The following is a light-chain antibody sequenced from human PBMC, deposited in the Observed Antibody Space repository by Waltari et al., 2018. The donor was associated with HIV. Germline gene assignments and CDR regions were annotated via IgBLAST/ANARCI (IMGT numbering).Light chain of an antibody. J-gene: IGLJ3*02. CDR2: SND. V-gene: IGLV1-44*01. CDR3: ATWDDSLDGPM. Sequence: QSVLTQPPSASVTPGQRVTISCSGSISDIGSNTVNWYQQLPGTAPKLLIYSNDQGPSGVPDRFSGSKSGTSASLAISGLRSEDEADYYCATWDDSLDGPMFGGGTKLTVL. CDR1: ISDIGSNT.